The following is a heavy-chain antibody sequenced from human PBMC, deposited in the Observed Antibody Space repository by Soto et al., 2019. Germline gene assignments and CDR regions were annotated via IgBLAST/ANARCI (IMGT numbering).Heavy chain of an antibody. CDR3: ARDDEYSGNGMDV. Sequence: QVQLVESGGGVVQPGRSLRLSCAASEFTFSNYGMHWVRQAPGKGLEWVAVILNDGSNRYHADSVKDRCTISRDNSKNTLYLQMKRLRAEDTAVYYCARDDEYSGNGMDVWGQGTTVTVS. J-gene: IGHJ6*02. V-gene: IGHV3-33*01. D-gene: IGHD3-10*01. CDR1: EFTFSNYG. CDR2: ILNDGSNR.